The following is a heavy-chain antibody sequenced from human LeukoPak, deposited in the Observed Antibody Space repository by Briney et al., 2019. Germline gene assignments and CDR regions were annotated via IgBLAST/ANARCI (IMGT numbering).Heavy chain of an antibody. V-gene: IGHV3-33*01. J-gene: IGHJ4*02. Sequence: GGSLRLSCAASGFTFSSYGMHWVRQAPGNGLEWVAVIWYDGSNKYYADSVKGRFTISRDNSKNTLYLQMNSLRAEDTAVYYCARGDYSGSYYVIDYWGQGTLVTVSS. CDR1: GFTFSSYG. CDR3: ARGDYSGSYYVIDY. CDR2: IWYDGSNK. D-gene: IGHD3-10*01.